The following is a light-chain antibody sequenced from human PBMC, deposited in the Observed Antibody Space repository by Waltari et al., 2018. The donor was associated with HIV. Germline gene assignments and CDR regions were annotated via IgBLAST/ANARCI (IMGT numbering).Light chain of an antibody. CDR1: SSDVGGYNY. V-gene: IGLV2-8*01. Sequence: QSALTQPPSASGSPGQSVTISCPGTSSDVGGYNYLSWYQHHPGRAPKLIIYEVNKRPSGVPDRFSGPKSDNTASLTVSGLQADDEAEYYCTSYAGSTTFGVFGTGTKVTVL. J-gene: IGLJ1*01. CDR3: TSYAGSTTFGV. CDR2: EVN.